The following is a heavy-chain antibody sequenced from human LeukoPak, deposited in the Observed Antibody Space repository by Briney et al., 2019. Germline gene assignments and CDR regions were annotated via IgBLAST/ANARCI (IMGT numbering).Heavy chain of an antibody. CDR3: ARLIPTGPGLYALDV. J-gene: IGHJ6*02. D-gene: IGHD3-22*01. Sequence: SETLSLTCTVSGDSISSYYWTWIRRPAGKGLEWIGRIYTSGSTNYNPSLKDRLTMSVDTSKNHITLKLSSVTAADTAVYYCARLIPTGPGLYALDVWGQGTTVTVSS. CDR2: IYTSGST. V-gene: IGHV4-4*07. CDR1: GDSISSYY.